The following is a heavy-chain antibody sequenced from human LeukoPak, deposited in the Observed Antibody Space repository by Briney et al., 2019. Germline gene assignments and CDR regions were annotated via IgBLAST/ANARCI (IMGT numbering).Heavy chain of an antibody. D-gene: IGHD2-2*01. Sequence: GASVKVSCEASGYTFTDNYIHWVRQAPGQGLEGMGWINIKSGGTNYAQKLQGRVTMTRDTSISTAYMELSSLRSDDAAVYFCARGVGSSWFDPWGQGTLITVSS. V-gene: IGHV1-2*02. CDR3: ARGVGSSWFDP. CDR1: GYTFTDNY. CDR2: INIKSGGT. J-gene: IGHJ5*02.